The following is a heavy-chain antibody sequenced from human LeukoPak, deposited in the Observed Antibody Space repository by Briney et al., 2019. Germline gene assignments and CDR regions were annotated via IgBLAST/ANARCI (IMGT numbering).Heavy chain of an antibody. J-gene: IGHJ4*02. D-gene: IGHD2-15*01. CDR2: IKQDGSAK. V-gene: IGHV3-7*03. CDR3: ARDNGWSADF. CDR1: GFTFSRHW. Sequence: GGSLRLSCAASGFTFSRHWMYRVRQAPGKGLEWVANIKQDGSAKPYVDSVKGRFTISRDNAKNSLFLQMNSLRAEDTAVYYCARDNGWSADFWGQGTLVTVSS.